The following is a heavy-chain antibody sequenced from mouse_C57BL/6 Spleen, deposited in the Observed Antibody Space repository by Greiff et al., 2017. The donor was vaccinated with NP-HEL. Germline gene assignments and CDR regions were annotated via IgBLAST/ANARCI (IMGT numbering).Heavy chain of an antibody. V-gene: IGHV3-1*01. CDR2: ISYSGST. D-gene: IGHD2-4*01. J-gene: IGHJ3*01. CDR1: GYSITSGYD. Sequence: DVKLQESGPGMVKPSQSLSLTCTVTGYSITSGYDWHWIRHFPGNKLEWMGYISYSGSTNYNPSLKSRISITHDTSKNHFFLKLNSVTTEDTATYYCAREGYDYDFAYWGQGTLVTVSA. CDR3: AREGYDYDFAY.